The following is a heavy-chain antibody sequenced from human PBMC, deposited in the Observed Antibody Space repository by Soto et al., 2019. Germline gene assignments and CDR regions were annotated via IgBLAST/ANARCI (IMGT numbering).Heavy chain of an antibody. D-gene: IGHD6-19*01. V-gene: IGHV4-39*01. CDR1: GGSISRSSFY. CDR2: IYYSGSP. J-gene: IGHJ4*02. CDR3: ERPASQGTVAGDF. Sequence: SETLSLTCTVSGGSISRSSFYWGWIRQPPGKGLEWIANIYYSGSPNYNPSLKSRVTMSLDTSKNQIYLNLSSVTAADTAVYYCERPASQGTVAGDFWGQGTLVTVSS.